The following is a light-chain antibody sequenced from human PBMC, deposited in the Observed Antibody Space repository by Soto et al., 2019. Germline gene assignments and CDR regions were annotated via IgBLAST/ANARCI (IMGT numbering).Light chain of an antibody. CDR3: QQRSNWPPIT. V-gene: IGKV3-11*01. CDR2: DAS. J-gene: IGKJ5*01. CDR1: QNVRGY. Sequence: EILLTQSPVTLSLSPGERATLSCRASQNVRGYLAWYQQKPGQAPRLLIYDASNRATGIPARFSGSGSGTDFTLTISSLEPEDFAVYYCQQRSNWPPITFGQGTRLEIK.